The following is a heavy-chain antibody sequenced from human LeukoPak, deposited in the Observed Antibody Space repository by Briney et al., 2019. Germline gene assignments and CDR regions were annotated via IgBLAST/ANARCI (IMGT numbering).Heavy chain of an antibody. Sequence: ASVKVSCKASGYTFTSYYMHWVRQAPGQGLEWMGIINPSGGSTSYAQKFQGRVTMTEDTSTDTAYMELSSLRSEDTAVYYCATSVISCEYYIFDYWGQGTLVTVSS. CDR1: GYTFTSYY. V-gene: IGHV1-46*01. CDR3: ATSVISCEYYIFDY. CDR2: INPSGGST. J-gene: IGHJ4*02. D-gene: IGHD2/OR15-2a*01.